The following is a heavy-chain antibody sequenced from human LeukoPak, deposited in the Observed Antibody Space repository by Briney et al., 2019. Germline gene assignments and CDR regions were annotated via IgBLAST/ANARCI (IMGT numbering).Heavy chain of an antibody. Sequence: GESLKISCKGSGYSFTNYWIGWVRQMPGKGLEWVGIIYPDDSDTRYSPSFQGQVTISADKSISTAYLQWSSLKASDTAMYYCARPPITMVRGVTDDAFDIWGQGTMVTVSS. V-gene: IGHV5-51*01. J-gene: IGHJ3*02. D-gene: IGHD3-10*01. CDR3: ARPPITMVRGVTDDAFDI. CDR2: IYPDDSDT. CDR1: GYSFTNYW.